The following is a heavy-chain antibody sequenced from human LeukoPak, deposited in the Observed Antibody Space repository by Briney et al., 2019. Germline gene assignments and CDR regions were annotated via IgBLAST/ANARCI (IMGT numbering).Heavy chain of an antibody. D-gene: IGHD3-16*01. J-gene: IGHJ5*02. CDR2: ISSSSSYI. V-gene: IGHV3-21*01. CDR1: GFSFSSYS. Sequence: KPGGSLRLSCAASGFSFSSYSMNWVRQAPGKGLEWVSSISSSSSYIYYADSVKGRFTISRDNAKNSLYLQMNSLRAQDTAVYYCARLGTGGPLNWFDPWGQGTLVTVSS. CDR3: ARLGTGGPLNWFDP.